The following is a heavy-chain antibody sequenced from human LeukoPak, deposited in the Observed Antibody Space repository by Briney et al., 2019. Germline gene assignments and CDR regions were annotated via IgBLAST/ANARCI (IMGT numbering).Heavy chain of an antibody. D-gene: IGHD3-9*01. CDR3: ARTYYDILTGKGDYFDY. CDR1: GFTFSSYS. J-gene: IGHJ4*02. CDR2: ISSSSSYI. V-gene: IGHV3-21*01. Sequence: PGGSLRLSCAASGFTFSSYSMNWVRQAPGKGLEWVSSISSSSSYIYYADSVKGRFTISRDNAKNSLYLQMNSLRAEDTAVYYCARTYYDILTGKGDYFDYWGQGTLVTVSS.